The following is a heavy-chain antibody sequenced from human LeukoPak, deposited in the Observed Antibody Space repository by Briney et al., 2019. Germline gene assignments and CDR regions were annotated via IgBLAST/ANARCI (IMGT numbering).Heavy chain of an antibody. CDR1: GFTFSSYA. CDR2: IYSGGST. CDR3: AREEEIRGSGFDY. J-gene: IGHJ4*02. V-gene: IGHV3-66*01. Sequence: GGSLRLSCAASGFTFSSYAMSWVRQAPGKGLEWVSVIYSGGSTYYADSVKGRFTISRDNSKNTLYLQMNSLRAEDTAVYYCAREEEIRGSGFDYWGQGTLVTVSS. D-gene: IGHD6-19*01.